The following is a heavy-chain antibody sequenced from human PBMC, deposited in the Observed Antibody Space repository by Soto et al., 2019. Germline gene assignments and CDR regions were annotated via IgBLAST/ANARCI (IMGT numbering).Heavy chain of an antibody. CDR2: IDTTGSTT. V-gene: IGHV3-74*01. D-gene: IGHD2-15*01. J-gene: IGHJ6*02. CDR1: EFSFSTYW. Sequence: PGGSLRLSCVASEFSFSTYWRHWVRQAPGKGLMWVARIDTTGSTTTYADSVQGRFTISRDNAKNTMYLQMNSVRDEDTAIYFCASVSAAQYYYGMDAWGQGTKVTVSS. CDR3: ASVSAAQYYYGMDA.